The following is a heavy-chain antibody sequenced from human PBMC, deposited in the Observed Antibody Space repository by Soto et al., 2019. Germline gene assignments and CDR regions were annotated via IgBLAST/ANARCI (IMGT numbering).Heavy chain of an antibody. J-gene: IGHJ4*02. CDR3: ARESEDLTSNFDY. V-gene: IGHV3-21*01. CDR2: ISSTTNYI. CDR1: GFTFTRYS. Sequence: GGSLRLSCAASGFTFTRYSMNWVRQAPGKGLEWVSSISSTTNYIYYADSMKGRFTVSRDNAKNSVYLEMNSLSAEDTAVYYCARESEDLTSNFDYWGQGTPVTVSS.